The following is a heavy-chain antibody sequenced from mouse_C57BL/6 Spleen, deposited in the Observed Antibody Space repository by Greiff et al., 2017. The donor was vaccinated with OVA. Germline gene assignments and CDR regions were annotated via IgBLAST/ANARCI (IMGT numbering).Heavy chain of an antibody. CDR2: ILTGSGST. Sequence: QVQLQQSGAELMKPGASVKLSCTASGYTFTGYWIEWVKQRPGHGLEWIGEILTGSGSTNYNEKFKGKATFTADTSTNTAYMQLSSLTTEDSDIYYCERQGRGRGAMDYWGQGTSVTVSS. D-gene: IGHD3-3*01. CDR1: GYTFTGYW. V-gene: IGHV1-9*01. J-gene: IGHJ4*01. CDR3: ERQGRGRGAMDY.